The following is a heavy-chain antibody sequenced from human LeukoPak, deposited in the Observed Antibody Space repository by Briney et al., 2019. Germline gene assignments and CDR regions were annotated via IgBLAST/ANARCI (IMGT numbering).Heavy chain of an antibody. Sequence: GGSLRLSCAASGFTFNTYAMNWVRQAPGKGLEWVSSISGSGENTYYADSVKGRFTISRDNSKNTLSLQMNSLRAEDTAVYYCARDRLGDYDHSGYYDKWGQGTLVTVSS. V-gene: IGHV3-23*01. CDR3: ARDRLGDYDHSGYYDK. D-gene: IGHD3-22*01. CDR1: GFTFNTYA. J-gene: IGHJ4*02. CDR2: ISGSGENT.